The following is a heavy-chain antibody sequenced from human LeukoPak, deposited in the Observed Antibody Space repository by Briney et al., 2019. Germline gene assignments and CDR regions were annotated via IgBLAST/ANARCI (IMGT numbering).Heavy chain of an antibody. CDR3: AREKLPFFYYSYMDG. CDR1: GFTFSDYY. J-gene: IGHJ6*03. D-gene: IGHD2-15*01. CDR2: ISGSGSTI. Sequence: GGSLRLSCAASGFTFSDYYMSWIRQAPGKGLGWVSTISGSGSTIYYADSVKGRFTISRDNAKNSLYLQMNSLRAEDTAVYYCAREKLPFFYYSYMDGWGKGTTVTISS. V-gene: IGHV3-11*01.